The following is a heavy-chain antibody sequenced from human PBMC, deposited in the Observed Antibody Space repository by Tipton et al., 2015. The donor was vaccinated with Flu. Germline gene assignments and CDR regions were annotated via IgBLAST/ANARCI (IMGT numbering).Heavy chain of an antibody. CDR2: INPSGST. CDR3: ARGSGSGTYMIFDY. CDR1: GASFSGNY. V-gene: IGHV4-34*01. J-gene: IGHJ4*02. D-gene: IGHD3-10*01. Sequence: TLSLTCAVNGASFSGNYWNWIRQPPGKGLEWIGEINPSGSTIYNPSLKGRVTMSVDRSKNHFSLKLSSVTAADTAVYYCARGSGSGTYMIFDYWGQGTLVTVSS.